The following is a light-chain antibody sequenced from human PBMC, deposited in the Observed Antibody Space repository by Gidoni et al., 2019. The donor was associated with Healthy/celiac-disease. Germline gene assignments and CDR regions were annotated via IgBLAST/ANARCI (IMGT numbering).Light chain of an antibody. Sequence: QSALTQPRSVSGSPGQSVTISCTGTSSDVGGYNYVSWYQQPPGKAPKLMIYDVSKRPSGVPDRFSGSKSGNTASLTISGLQAEDEAYYYCCSYAGSYTYVVFGGGTKLTVL. CDR3: CSYAGSYTYVV. CDR2: DVS. J-gene: IGLJ2*01. V-gene: IGLV2-11*01. CDR1: SSDVGGYNY.